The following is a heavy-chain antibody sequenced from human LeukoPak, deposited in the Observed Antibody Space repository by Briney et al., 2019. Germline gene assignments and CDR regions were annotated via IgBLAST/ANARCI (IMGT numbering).Heavy chain of an antibody. CDR3: ARAGDGTAARDY. D-gene: IGHD2-15*01. J-gene: IGHJ4*02. CDR2: INEDGSEE. Sequence: PGGSLRLSCAASGFTVSSNYMSWVRQAPGKGLEWVANINEDGSEEYYVDSVRGRFTISRDNAKNSLYLQMNSLRAEDTAVYYCARAGDGTAARDYWGQGTLATVSS. V-gene: IGHV3-7*01. CDR1: GFTVSSNY.